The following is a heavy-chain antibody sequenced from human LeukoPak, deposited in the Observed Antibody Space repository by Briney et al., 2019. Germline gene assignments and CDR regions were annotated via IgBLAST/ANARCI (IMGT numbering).Heavy chain of an antibody. D-gene: IGHD3-10*01. Sequence: PGGSLRLSCAASGFTFSSSAMSWVRQAPGKGLEWVSTISGSGDRTYYADSVKGRFTISRDNSKNTLFLHMNGLRAEDTAVYSCAKGYYGSGSYGWFDYWGQGTLVTVSS. CDR1: GFTFSSSA. CDR3: AKGYYGSGSYGWFDY. J-gene: IGHJ4*02. CDR2: ISGSGDRT. V-gene: IGHV3-23*01.